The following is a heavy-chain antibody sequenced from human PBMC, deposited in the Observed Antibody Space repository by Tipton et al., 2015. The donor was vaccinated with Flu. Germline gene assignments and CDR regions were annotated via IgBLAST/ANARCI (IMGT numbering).Heavy chain of an antibody. CDR2: IYYSGST. V-gene: IGHV4-61*01. CDR1: GGSVSSGSYY. CDR3: ARSTHSYGLGTFDC. D-gene: IGHD5-18*01. J-gene: IGHJ4*02. Sequence: TLSLTCTVSGGSVSSGSYYWSWIRQPPGKGLEWIGYIYYSGSTNYNPSLKSRVTISVDTSKNQFSLKLSSVTAADTAVYYCARSTHSYGLGTFDCWGQGTLITVSS.